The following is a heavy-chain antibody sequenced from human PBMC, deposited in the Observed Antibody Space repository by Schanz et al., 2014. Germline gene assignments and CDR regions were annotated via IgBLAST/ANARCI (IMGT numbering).Heavy chain of an antibody. V-gene: IGHV3-11*05. J-gene: IGHJ4*02. CDR1: GLTFSDYY. CDR2: ISSSGSYT. CDR3: ARLDSSSWYPRY. Sequence: QVQLAASGGGLVKPGGSLRLSCAASGLTFSDYYMSWIRQAPGKGLEWVSYISSSGSYTNYADSVKGRFTTSRDNGKKSMYLQMNSLRAEDTAVYYCARLDSSSWYPRYWGQGTLVTVSS. D-gene: IGHD6-13*01.